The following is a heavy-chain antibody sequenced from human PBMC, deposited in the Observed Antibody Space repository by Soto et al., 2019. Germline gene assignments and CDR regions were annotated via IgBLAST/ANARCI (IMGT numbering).Heavy chain of an antibody. D-gene: IGHD3-16*01. J-gene: IGHJ4*02. V-gene: IGHV1-69*01. CDR1: GGTFSGYV. CDR3: ATHGLGVSSPPYFDN. Sequence: QLVQSGSEVKKPGSSVKVSCQASGGTFSGYVVTWVRQAPGQGLEWMGEFVPLFGTTNYAQRFSGRITMTAEESTRTAYRELRTLRADDTAVYYCATHGLGVSSPPYFDNWGQGTLVTVSS. CDR2: FVPLFGTT.